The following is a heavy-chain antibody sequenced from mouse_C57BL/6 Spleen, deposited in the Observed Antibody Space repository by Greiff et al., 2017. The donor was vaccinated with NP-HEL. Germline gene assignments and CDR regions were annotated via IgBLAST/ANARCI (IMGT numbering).Heavy chain of an antibody. V-gene: IGHV5-6*01. CDR3: ARQGWDVPYYFDY. CDR2: ISSGGSYT. J-gene: IGHJ2*01. Sequence: EVKLVESGGDLVKPGGSLKLSCAASGFTFSSYGMSWVRQTPDKRLEWVATISSGGSYTYYPDSVKGRFTISRDNAKNTLYLQMSSLKSEDTAMYYCARQGWDVPYYFDYWGQGTTLTVSS. D-gene: IGHD4-1*01. CDR1: GFTFSSYG.